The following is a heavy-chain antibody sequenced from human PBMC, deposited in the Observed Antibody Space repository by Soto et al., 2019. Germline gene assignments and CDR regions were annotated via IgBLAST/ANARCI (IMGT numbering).Heavy chain of an antibody. Sequence: SETLSLTCTVFGGSFICYYWNWIRQAPAKRLGXIGGINQSGSTNYNPSLKSRVTISVDTSKNRFSLKLSSVTAADTAVYYCARGSRDHLSDYYDSSGYLTSYFDYWGQGTQVTVLL. CDR1: GGSFICYY. J-gene: IGHJ4*02. V-gene: IGHV4-34*01. D-gene: IGHD3-22*01. CDR3: ARGSRDHLSDYYDSSGYLTSYFDY. CDR2: INQSGST.